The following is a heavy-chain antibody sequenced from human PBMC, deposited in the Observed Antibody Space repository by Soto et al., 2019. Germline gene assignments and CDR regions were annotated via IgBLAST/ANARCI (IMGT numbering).Heavy chain of an antibody. V-gene: IGHV3-9*01. D-gene: IGHD6-19*01. J-gene: IGHJ4*02. CDR1: GFKFEDYA. Sequence: SLRLSCTASGFKFEDYAMHWVRQVPGKGLEWVSGISWSSNIIEYADSVRGRFTIARDNGKKTLYLQMNNLRPEDTAYYYCAKGPYSSGWYWDHWGQGTLVTVSS. CDR2: ISWSSNII. CDR3: AKGPYSSGWYWDH.